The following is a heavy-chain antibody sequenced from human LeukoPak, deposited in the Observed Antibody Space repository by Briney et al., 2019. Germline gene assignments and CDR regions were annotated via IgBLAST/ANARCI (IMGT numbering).Heavy chain of an antibody. Sequence: PGGSLRLSCAASRFTFSSYAMSWVRQAPGKGLEWVSVISATDGSAYYADSVKGRFTISRDNSKNALYLQMDSLRAEDTAVYYCAKRGYTYGGHFDYWGQGALVTVSS. V-gene: IGHV3-23*01. J-gene: IGHJ4*02. CDR1: RFTFSSYA. D-gene: IGHD5-18*01. CDR3: AKRGYTYGGHFDY. CDR2: ISATDGSA.